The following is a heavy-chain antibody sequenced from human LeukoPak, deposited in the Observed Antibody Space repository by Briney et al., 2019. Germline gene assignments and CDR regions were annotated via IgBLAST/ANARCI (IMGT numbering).Heavy chain of an antibody. CDR3: ARVGYCGGGSALCYYYYMDV. CDR2: ISSSGSTI. Sequence: GGSLRLSCAASGFTFSDYYMSWIRQAPGKGLEWVSYISSSGSTIYYADSVKGRFTISRDNAKNSLYLQMNSLRAEDTAVYYCARVGYCGGGSALCYYYYMDVWGKGTTVTVSS. CDR1: GFTFSDYY. J-gene: IGHJ6*03. V-gene: IGHV3-11*01. D-gene: IGHD2-15*01.